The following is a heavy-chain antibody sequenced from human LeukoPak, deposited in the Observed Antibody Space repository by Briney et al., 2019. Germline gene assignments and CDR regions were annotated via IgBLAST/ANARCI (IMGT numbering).Heavy chain of an antibody. D-gene: IGHD2-2*01. CDR2: IYYSGGT. CDR3: ARGSVVPAAIGDY. Sequence: SETLSLTCTVSGGSISSYYWSWIRQPPGKGLEWIGYIYYSGGTNYNPSLKSRVTISVDTSKNQFSLKLSSVTAADTAVYYCARGSVVPAAIGDYWGQGTLVTVSS. J-gene: IGHJ4*02. CDR1: GGSISSYY. V-gene: IGHV4-59*01.